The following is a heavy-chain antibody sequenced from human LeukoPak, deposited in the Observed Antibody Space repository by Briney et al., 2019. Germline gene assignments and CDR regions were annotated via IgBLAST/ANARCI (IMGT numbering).Heavy chain of an antibody. CDR3: VRGSNDWIGMDV. Sequence: PGGSLRLSCAASGFTLSSYWMHWVRQTPGKGLMCVARINSAGSSSDYADAVKGRFTISRDNAKNTLFLQMNSLRAEDMAVYYCVRGSNDWIGMDVWGQGTTVTVSS. J-gene: IGHJ6*02. D-gene: IGHD3-9*01. V-gene: IGHV3-74*01. CDR1: GFTLSSYW. CDR2: INSAGSSS.